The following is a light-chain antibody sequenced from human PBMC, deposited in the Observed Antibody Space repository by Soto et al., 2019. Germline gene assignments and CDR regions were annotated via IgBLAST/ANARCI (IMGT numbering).Light chain of an antibody. J-gene: IGLJ1*01. Sequence: QSVLTQPPSASGTPGQRVTISCSVSSSNIGSNTVNWYQQLPGTAPKLLIYNNDQRPSWVPDRFSGSKSGTSASLAISGLQSEDEADYYCAAWDDSLNGLVFGTGTKVTVL. CDR2: NND. CDR1: SSNIGSNT. V-gene: IGLV1-44*01. CDR3: AAWDDSLNGLV.